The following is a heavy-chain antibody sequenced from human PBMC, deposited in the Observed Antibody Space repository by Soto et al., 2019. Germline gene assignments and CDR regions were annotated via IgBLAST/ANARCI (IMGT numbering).Heavy chain of an antibody. J-gene: IGHJ5*02. CDR1: GFTFTSSA. V-gene: IGHV1-58*01. CDR3: AADRANYGSGSYYPT. CDR2: IVVGSGNT. D-gene: IGHD3-10*01. Sequence: AAVKVSCKASGFTFTSSAVQWVRQARGQRLEWIGWIVVGSGNTNYAQKFQERVTITRDMSTSTAYMELSSLRSEDTAVYYCAADRANYGSGSYYPTWGQGTLVTVSS.